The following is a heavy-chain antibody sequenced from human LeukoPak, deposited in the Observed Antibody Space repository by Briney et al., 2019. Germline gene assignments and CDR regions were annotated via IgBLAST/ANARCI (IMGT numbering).Heavy chain of an antibody. D-gene: IGHD2-21*01. CDR2: ISSYSSYI. CDR1: GFNLNNYN. Sequence: GGSLRLSCAASGFNLNNYNINWVRQAPGKGLEWVSSISSYSSYIFYADSVKGRFTISRDIAENSVYLQMYSLRAEDSAVYFCARVHLDYSDFDYWGQGTRVTVSS. V-gene: IGHV3-21*01. J-gene: IGHJ4*02. CDR3: ARVHLDYSDFDY.